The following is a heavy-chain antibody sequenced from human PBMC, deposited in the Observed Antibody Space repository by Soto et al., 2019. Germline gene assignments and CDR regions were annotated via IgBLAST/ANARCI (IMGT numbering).Heavy chain of an antibody. V-gene: IGHV1-8*01. CDR3: EGEVGSRSDY. CDR1: GYTFTSYD. Sequence: QVQLVQSGAEVKKPGASVKVSCKASGYTFTSYDINWVRQATGQGLEWVGWMNPNSGNTGYAQKFQGRVTMTRSTSISTAYMELSSQRSEDTAGYYVEGEVGSRSDYWGQGTLVTVSS. D-gene: IGHD6-13*01. J-gene: IGHJ4*02. CDR2: MNPNSGNT.